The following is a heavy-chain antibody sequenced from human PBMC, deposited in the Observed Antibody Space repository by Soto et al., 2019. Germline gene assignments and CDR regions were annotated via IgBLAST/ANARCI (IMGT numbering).Heavy chain of an antibody. CDR1: GGSISSGDYY. CDR2: IYYSGST. CDR3: AREGVIVDLFDY. J-gene: IGHJ4*02. V-gene: IGHV4-30-4*01. D-gene: IGHD1-26*01. Sequence: SETLSLTCTVSGGSISSGDYYWSWIRQPPGKGLEWIWYIYYSGSTYYNPSLKSRVTISVDTSKNQFSLKLSSVTAADTAVYYWAREGVIVDLFDYWGQGTLVTVSS.